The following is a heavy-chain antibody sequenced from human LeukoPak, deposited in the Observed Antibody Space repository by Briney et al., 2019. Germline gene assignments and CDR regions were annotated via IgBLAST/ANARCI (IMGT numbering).Heavy chain of an antibody. J-gene: IGHJ6*02. CDR1: GYTFTTYS. CDR3: VRHNHMDV. V-gene: IGHV1-46*01. Sequence: GASVKVSCKASGYTFTTYSMHWVRQAPGQGLEWMAIINLSGGSTDYTQKFQGRVTMTRDTSTSTVYMELSSPRSEDTAVYYCVRHNHMDVWGQGTTVTVSS. CDR2: INLSGGST.